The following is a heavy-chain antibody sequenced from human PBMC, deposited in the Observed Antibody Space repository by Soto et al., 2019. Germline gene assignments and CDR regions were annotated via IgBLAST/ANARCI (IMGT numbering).Heavy chain of an antibody. CDR1: GYTFTYYW. CDR3: ARHISIFRCYYYAIDV. CDR2: IYPGDSDT. D-gene: IGHD3-3*02. J-gene: IGHJ6*02. Sequence: EESFKISCKGSGYTFTYYWIGWVRQLPGKGLELMGIIYPGDSDTRYSPSFQGHVNITVDKSTNTAYLQWNTLRASDTAMYYCARHISIFRCYYYAIDVWGQRTTVTVSS. V-gene: IGHV5-51*01.